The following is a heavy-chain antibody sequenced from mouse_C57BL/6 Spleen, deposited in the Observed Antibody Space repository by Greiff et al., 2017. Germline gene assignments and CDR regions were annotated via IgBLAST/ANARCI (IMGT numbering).Heavy chain of an antibody. V-gene: IGHV1-52*01. D-gene: IGHD1-1*01. CDR2: IDPSDSET. CDR1: GYTFTSYW. Sequence: VQLQQPGAELVRPGSSVKLSCKASGYTFTSYWMHWVKQRPIQGLEWIGNIDPSDSETHYNQKFKDKATLTVDKSSSTAYMQLSSLTSEDSAVYYCAITTVVSRWYFDVWGTGTTGTVSS. J-gene: IGHJ1*03. CDR3: AITTVVSRWYFDV.